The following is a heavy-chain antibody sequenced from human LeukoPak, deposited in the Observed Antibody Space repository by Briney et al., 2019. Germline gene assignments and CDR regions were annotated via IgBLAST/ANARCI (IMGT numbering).Heavy chain of an antibody. V-gene: IGHV3-7*01. CDR2: IKQDGSEK. CDR1: GFTFSSYW. Sequence: GGSLRLSCAASGFTFSSYWMNWVRQAPGKGLEWVANIKQDGSEKYYVDSVKGRFTISRDNAKNSLYLQMNSLRAEDTAVYYCARGGLLWFGEPPHYFDYWGQGTLVTVSS. D-gene: IGHD3-10*01. J-gene: IGHJ4*02. CDR3: ARGGLLWFGEPPHYFDY.